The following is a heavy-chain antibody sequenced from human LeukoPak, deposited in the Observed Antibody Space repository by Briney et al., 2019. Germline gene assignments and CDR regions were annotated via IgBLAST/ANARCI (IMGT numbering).Heavy chain of an antibody. D-gene: IGHD6-19*01. J-gene: IGHJ4*02. CDR2: ISGSGGST. Sequence: QSGGSLRLSCAASGFTVSSNYMSWVRQAPGKGLEWVSAISGSGGSTYYADSVKGRFTISRDNSKNTLYLQMNSLRAEDTAVYYCAKGTGPYIAVAGFWGQGTLVTVSS. CDR1: GFTVSSNY. V-gene: IGHV3-23*01. CDR3: AKGTGPYIAVAGF.